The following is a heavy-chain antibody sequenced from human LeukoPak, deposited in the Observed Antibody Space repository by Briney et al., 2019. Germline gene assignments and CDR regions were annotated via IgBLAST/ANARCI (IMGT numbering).Heavy chain of an antibody. Sequence: SETLSPTCAVYGGAFSGFYCGWVRHPPGRGREWSGEINHSVSTNYNTSLKSRVTISVDTSKNQFSLKLSSVTAADTAVYYCARGGLGYCSGGSCKRYYYGMDVWGQGTTVTVSS. CDR2: INHSVST. V-gene: IGHV4-34*01. J-gene: IGHJ6*02. CDR1: GGAFSGFY. D-gene: IGHD2-15*01. CDR3: ARGGLGYCSGGSCKRYYYGMDV.